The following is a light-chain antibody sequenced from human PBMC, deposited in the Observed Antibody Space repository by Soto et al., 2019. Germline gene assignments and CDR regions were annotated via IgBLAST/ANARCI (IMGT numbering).Light chain of an antibody. CDR1: ESVGSN. Sequence: EIVMTQSPVTLSVSPWERATLSCRASESVGSNLAWYQQKPGQPPRLLIYDASNRATGIPARFSGSGSGTDFTLTISSLEPEDFAVYYCQQRNNWPPEITFGQGTRLEIK. CDR2: DAS. J-gene: IGKJ5*01. V-gene: IGKV3-11*01. CDR3: QQRNNWPPEIT.